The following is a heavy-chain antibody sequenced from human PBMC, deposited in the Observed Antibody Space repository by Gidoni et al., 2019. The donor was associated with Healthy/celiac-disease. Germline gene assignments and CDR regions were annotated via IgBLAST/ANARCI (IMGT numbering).Heavy chain of an antibody. Sequence: EVQLVESGGGLVQPGGSLRLSCAASGFTFSSYWMSWVRQAPGKGLEWVANIKQDGSEKYYVDSVKGRFTISRDNAKNSLYLQMNSLRAEDTAVYYCARRLLTSDSSGNLQNDAFDIWGQGTMVTVSS. V-gene: IGHV3-7*01. CDR1: GFTFSSYW. J-gene: IGHJ3*02. CDR3: ARRLLTSDSSGNLQNDAFDI. D-gene: IGHD3-22*01. CDR2: IKQDGSEK.